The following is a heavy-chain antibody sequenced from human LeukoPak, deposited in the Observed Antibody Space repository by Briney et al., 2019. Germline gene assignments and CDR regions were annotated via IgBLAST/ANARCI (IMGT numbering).Heavy chain of an antibody. CDR2: INHSGST. CDR1: GGSFSGYY. J-gene: IGHJ4*02. D-gene: IGHD6-13*01. CDR3: ARAPARIAAAGY. Sequence: PSETLSLTCAVYGGSFSGYYWSWIRQPPGKGLEWIGEINHSGSTNYNPSLKSRVTISVDTSKYQFSLKLSSVTAADTAVYYCARAPARIAAAGYWGQGTLVTVSS. V-gene: IGHV4-34*01.